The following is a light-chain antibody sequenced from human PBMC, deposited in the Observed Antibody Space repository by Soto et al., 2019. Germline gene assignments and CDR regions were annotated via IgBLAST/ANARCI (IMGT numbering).Light chain of an antibody. CDR1: QGISDH. CDR2: AAS. CDR3: QKHNGAPFT. J-gene: IGKJ4*01. V-gene: IGKV1-27*01. Sequence: DIQMTQSPSSLSASVGDRVIITCRASQGISDHLAWYQQKPGKVPKLLIYAASTVQSGVPSRFSGSGSGTEFTLTISSLQPEDVATYYCQKHNGAPFTFGGGTKVDIK.